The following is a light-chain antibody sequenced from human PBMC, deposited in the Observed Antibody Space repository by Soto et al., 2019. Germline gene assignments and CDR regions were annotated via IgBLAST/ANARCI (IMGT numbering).Light chain of an antibody. Sequence: QSVLTQPPSASGAPGQRGTISCTGSSSNIGAGYDVHWYQQLPGTAPKLLIYGNSNRPSGVPDRFSGSKSGTSASLAITGLQAEDEADYYCQSYDSSLSGYVFGTGTKVTVL. CDR3: QSYDSSLSGYV. J-gene: IGLJ1*01. V-gene: IGLV1-40*01. CDR1: SSNIGAGYD. CDR2: GNS.